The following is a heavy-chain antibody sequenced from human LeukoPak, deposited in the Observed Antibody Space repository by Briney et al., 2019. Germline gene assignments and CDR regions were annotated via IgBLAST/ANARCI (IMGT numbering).Heavy chain of an antibody. CDR3: VSSIPDPLAGLNYFDF. D-gene: IGHD6-13*01. J-gene: IGHJ4*02. CDR1: GITFSHYE. Sequence: GGSLRLSCVASGITFSHYEMNWVRQSPGMGLEWLAFIGTTGTTVYYADSVKGRFTISRDNAKASLSLHMNSRRAEDTAIYYCVSSIPDPLAGLNYFDFWGQGTLVTVSS. V-gene: IGHV3-48*03. CDR2: IGTTGTTV.